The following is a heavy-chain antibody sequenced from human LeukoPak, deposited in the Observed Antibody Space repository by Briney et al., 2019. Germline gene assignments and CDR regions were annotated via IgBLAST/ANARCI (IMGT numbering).Heavy chain of an antibody. J-gene: IGHJ3*02. V-gene: IGHV3-74*01. CDR2: INSDGSST. Sequence: VGSLRLSCAASGFTFSSYWMHWVRQAPGKGLAWVSRINSDGSSTSYADSVKGRFTISRDNAKNTLYLQMNSLRAEDTAVYYCARVYYYDSSGYYSGGDAFDIWGQGTMVTVSS. CDR3: ARVYYYDSSGYYSGGDAFDI. CDR1: GFTFSSYW. D-gene: IGHD3-22*01.